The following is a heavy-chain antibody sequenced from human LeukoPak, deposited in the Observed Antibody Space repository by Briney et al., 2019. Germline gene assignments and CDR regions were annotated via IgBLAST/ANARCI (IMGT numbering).Heavy chain of an antibody. CDR2: INSDGSST. CDR3: ARSMVRGDI. Sequence: GGSLRLSCVASEFSFSSNWMSWVRQAPGKGLVWVSRINSDGSSTSYADSVKGRFTISRDNAKNTLYLQMNSLRAEDTAVYYCARSMVRGDIWGQGTMVTVSS. CDR1: EFSFSSNW. D-gene: IGHD3-10*01. V-gene: IGHV3-74*01. J-gene: IGHJ3*02.